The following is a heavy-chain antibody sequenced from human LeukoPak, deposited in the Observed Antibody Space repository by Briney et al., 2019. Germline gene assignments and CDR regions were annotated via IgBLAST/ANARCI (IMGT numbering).Heavy chain of an antibody. CDR1: GFTFSSYS. V-gene: IGHV3-21*01. Sequence: TGGSLRLSCAASGFTFSSYSMNWVRQAPGKGLEWVSSISSSSSYIYYADSVKGRFTISRDNAKNSLYLQMNSLRAEDTAVYYCARDETNYGSGRPIGGGNAFDIWGQGTMVTVSS. CDR2: ISSSSSYI. J-gene: IGHJ3*02. D-gene: IGHD3-10*01. CDR3: ARDETNYGSGRPIGGGNAFDI.